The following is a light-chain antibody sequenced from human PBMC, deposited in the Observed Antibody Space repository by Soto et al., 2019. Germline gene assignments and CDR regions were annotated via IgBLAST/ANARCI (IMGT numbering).Light chain of an antibody. CDR2: AAS. J-gene: IGKJ4*01. Sequence: DIQMTQSPSSLSASVGDRVTITCRASQSISSYLNWYQQKPGKARKLLIYAASSLQSGVPSRFSYSGSRTDFTHTISSLQPEVFATYYCQQSYSTPLTFGGGTKVEIK. CDR3: QQSYSTPLT. V-gene: IGKV1-39*01. CDR1: QSISSY.